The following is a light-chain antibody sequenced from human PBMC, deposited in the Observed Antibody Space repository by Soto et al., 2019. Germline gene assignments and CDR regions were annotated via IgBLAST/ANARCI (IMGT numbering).Light chain of an antibody. Sequence: DIQMTQSPSSVSASVGDRVTITCRTSQSFSNYLAWYQHRPGKAPKLLIYSATVLQSGVPSWFSGSGSGTDFTLTISRLQPEDSATYYCQQTYTIPWTFGQGTRVEIK. V-gene: IGKV1-39*01. CDR1: QSFSNY. J-gene: IGKJ1*01. CDR2: SAT. CDR3: QQTYTIPWT.